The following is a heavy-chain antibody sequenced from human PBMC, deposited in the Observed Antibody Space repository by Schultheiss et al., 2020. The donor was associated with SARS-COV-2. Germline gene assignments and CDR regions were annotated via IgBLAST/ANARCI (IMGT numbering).Heavy chain of an antibody. CDR1: GYSISSGYY. J-gene: IGHJ4*02. CDR3: ARVRRSSGWTFDY. Sequence: SETLSLTCAVSGYSISSGYYWGWIRQPPGKGLEWIGSIYHSGSTYYNPSLKSRVTISVDTSKNQFSLKLSSVTAADTAVYYCARVRRSSGWTFDYWGQGTLVTVSS. D-gene: IGHD6-19*01. CDR2: IYHSGST. V-gene: IGHV4-38-2*01.